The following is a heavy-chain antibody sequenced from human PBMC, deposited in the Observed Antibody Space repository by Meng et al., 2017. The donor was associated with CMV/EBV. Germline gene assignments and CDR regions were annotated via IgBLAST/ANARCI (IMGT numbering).Heavy chain of an antibody. J-gene: IGHJ4*02. Sequence: GESLKISCTASGFTFGDYAMSWVRQAPGKGLEWVANIKQDGSEKYYVDSVKGRFTISRDNAKNSLYLQMNSLRAEDTAVYYCARDCSSTSCSPAFDYWGQGTLVTVSS. CDR3: ARDCSSTSCSPAFDY. CDR2: IKQDGSEK. CDR1: GFTFGDYA. V-gene: IGHV3-7*01. D-gene: IGHD2-2*01.